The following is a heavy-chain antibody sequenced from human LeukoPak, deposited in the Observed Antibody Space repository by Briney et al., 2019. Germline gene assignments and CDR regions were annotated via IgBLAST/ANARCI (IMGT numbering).Heavy chain of an antibody. CDR2: IKQDGSEK. J-gene: IGHJ4*02. V-gene: IGHV3-7*01. D-gene: IGHD2-2*02. CDR3: ARDWGVVPAAIYPYFDY. Sequence: GGSLRLSCAASGFTFSSYWMSWVRQAPGKGLEWVANIKQDGSEKYYVDSVKGRFTISRDNAKNSLYLQMNSLRAEDTAVYYCARDWGVVPAAIYPYFDYWGQGTLVTVSS. CDR1: GFTFSSYW.